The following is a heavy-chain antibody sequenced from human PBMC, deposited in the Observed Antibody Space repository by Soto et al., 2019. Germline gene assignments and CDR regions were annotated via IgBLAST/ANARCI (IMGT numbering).Heavy chain of an antibody. CDR1: GFALSSFY. J-gene: IGHJ4*02. CDR3: VRDHSGLTDSDY. CDR2: INMDGGST. V-gene: IGHV3-48*01. D-gene: IGHD1-1*01. Sequence: PGGSLILSCAASGFALSSFYMDWVRQAPGKGLEWVSYINMDGGSTHYAESVKGRFTISRDNGRNSLSLQMDSLRVEDTAVYYCVRDHSGLTDSDYWGQGTLLTVSS.